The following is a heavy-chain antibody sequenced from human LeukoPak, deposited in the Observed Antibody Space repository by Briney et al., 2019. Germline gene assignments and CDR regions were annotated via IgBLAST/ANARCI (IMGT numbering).Heavy chain of an antibody. V-gene: IGHV3-48*01. D-gene: IGHD1-1*01. J-gene: IGHJ6*02. CDR1: GFTFSSYS. CDR3: ARAEEVRTRTGTPGPHYYYGMDV. Sequence: GGSLRLSCAASGFTFSSYSMNWVRQAPGKGLECVSYISSSSSTIYYADSVKGRFTISRDNAKNSLYLQMNSLRAEDTAVYYCARAEEVRTRTGTPGPHYYYGMDVWGQGTTVTVSS. CDR2: ISSSSSTI.